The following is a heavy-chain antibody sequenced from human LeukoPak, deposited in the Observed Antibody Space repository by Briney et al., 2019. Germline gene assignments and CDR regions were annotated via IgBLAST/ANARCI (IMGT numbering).Heavy chain of an antibody. V-gene: IGHV3-7*01. CDR3: ARRIIGSGWYGADFDY. J-gene: IGHJ4*02. Sequence: GGSLRLSCAASGFTFSSYWMSWVRQAPGKGLEWVANIKQDGSEKYYVDSVKGRFTISRHNAKNSLYLQMNSLRAEDTAVYYCARRIIGSGWYGADFDYWGQGTLVTVSS. CDR1: GFTFSSYW. CDR2: IKQDGSEK. D-gene: IGHD6-19*01.